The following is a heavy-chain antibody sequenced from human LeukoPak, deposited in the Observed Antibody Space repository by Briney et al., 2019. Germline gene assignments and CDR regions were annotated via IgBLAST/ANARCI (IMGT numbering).Heavy chain of an antibody. CDR3: ERYYGSGSYVNGGMDV. CDR1: GLTFSSYE. J-gene: IGHJ6*02. D-gene: IGHD3-10*01. V-gene: IGHV3-48*03. CDR2: ISTGGSTT. Sequence: GGSLRLSCAASGLTFSSYEMRWVHQAPGKGLECLSYISTGGSTTHYADSVKGGFTMSRNNVKNSLYLQMNSLRAEDTAVYYCERYYGSGSYVNGGMDVWGQGTTVTVSS.